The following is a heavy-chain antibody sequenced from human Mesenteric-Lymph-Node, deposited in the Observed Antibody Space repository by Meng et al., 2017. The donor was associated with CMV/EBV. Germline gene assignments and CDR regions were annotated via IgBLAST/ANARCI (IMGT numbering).Heavy chain of an antibody. J-gene: IGHJ4*02. V-gene: IGHV4-34*01. D-gene: IGHD2-8*02. CDR1: DGAFSGYY. CDR3: ARGTRGWRNYFDY. CDR2: INHSGST. Sequence: AVYDGAFSGYYWSWIRQPPGKGVEWIGEINHSGSTNYNPSLKSRVTISVDTSKNQFSLKLSSVTAADTAVYYCARGTRGWRNYFDYWGQGTLVTVSS.